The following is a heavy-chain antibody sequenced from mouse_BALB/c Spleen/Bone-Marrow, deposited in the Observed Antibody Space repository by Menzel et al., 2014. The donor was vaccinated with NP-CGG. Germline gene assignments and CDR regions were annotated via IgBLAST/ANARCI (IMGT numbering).Heavy chain of an antibody. CDR2: ISTYSANT. V-gene: IGHV1-67*01. CDR1: GYTFTDYA. CDR3: ARDISGYVRAMDY. J-gene: IGHJ4*01. D-gene: IGHD3-2*01. Sequence: VQLQQSGPELVSPGVSVKVSCKAFGYTFTDYAIHWVKQSHSKSFEWIGIISTYSANTNYNQKFKGKATMTVDKSSSTAYMELARLTFEDSAIYFCARDISGYVRAMDYWGQGTSVTVSS.